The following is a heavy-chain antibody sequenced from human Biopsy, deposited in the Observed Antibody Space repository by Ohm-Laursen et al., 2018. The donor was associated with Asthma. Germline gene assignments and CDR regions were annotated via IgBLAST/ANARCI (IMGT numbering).Heavy chain of an antibody. V-gene: IGHV4-61*08. J-gene: IGHJ4*02. D-gene: IGHD2-21*02. CDR3: ARGVDRVTGLLDHFDS. CDR2: VYYSGST. Sequence: SETLSLTCPVSGGSINIGDYYWSWIRQPPGKGLESIGHVYYSGSTNYNPSLKSRVTISIDASKNQFSLKLTSVTAADTAVYYCARGVDRVTGLLDHFDSWGQGTLVTVSS. CDR1: GGSINIGDYY.